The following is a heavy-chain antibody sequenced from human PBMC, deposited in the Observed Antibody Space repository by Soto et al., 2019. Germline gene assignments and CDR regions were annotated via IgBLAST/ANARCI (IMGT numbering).Heavy chain of an antibody. J-gene: IGHJ4*02. CDR3: ARVLIGSATGTVDY. Sequence: QVQLQESGPGLVKTSETLSLTCSVSGGSVSSTTHYWSWIRQPPGKGLEWIGYSSYSGSTRYNPSLKSRLSISLDTSKNQFSLKLSSVTAADTAVYFCARVLIGSATGTVDYWGQGIQVTVSS. CDR1: GGSVSSTTHY. D-gene: IGHD6-13*01. V-gene: IGHV4-61*01. CDR2: SSYSGST.